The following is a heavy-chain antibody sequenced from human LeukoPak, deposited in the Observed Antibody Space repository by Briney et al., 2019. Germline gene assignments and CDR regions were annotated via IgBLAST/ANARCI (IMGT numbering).Heavy chain of an antibody. V-gene: IGHV5-51*01. J-gene: IGHJ4*02. CDR1: GYSFTDYW. CDR3: ARQGIGVAADY. Sequence: GESLKISCKGSGYSFTDYWIGWVRQMPGKDVKWMTIINPRDSDTRYSPSFQAQVTISVDKSINTAYLQWSSLKASDTAMYYCARQGIGVAADYWGQGTLVTVSS. CDR2: INPRDSDT. D-gene: IGHD6-19*01.